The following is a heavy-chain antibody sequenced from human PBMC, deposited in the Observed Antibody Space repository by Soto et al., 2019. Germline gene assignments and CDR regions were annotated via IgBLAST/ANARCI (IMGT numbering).Heavy chain of an antibody. D-gene: IGHD5-18*01. CDR3: ARRYGGNLDY. Sequence: QVQLQESGPGRVKPSETLALTCTVSVDSFSNYYWSWIRQPPGKGLEWIGYIYYSVSTNYNPSLKSRVTISVDTSKNQFSLRLSSVTAADTAVYYCARRYGGNLDYWGQGTLVTVSS. J-gene: IGHJ4*02. V-gene: IGHV4-59*08. CDR1: VDSFSNYY. CDR2: IYYSVST.